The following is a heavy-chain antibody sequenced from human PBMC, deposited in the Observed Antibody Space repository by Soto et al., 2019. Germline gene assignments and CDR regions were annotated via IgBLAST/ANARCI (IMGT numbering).Heavy chain of an antibody. V-gene: IGHV3-48*02. Sequence: EVQLVESGGGLVQPGGSLRLSCAASGFTFASYSMNWVRQAPGKGLEWVASIDSSRSVIYYADSVKGRFTISRDNAKNSLYLQMNSLRDEDTAVYYCARESVSCSGGRCHGLGFGPWGQGTLVTVSS. CDR2: IDSSRSVI. CDR3: ARESVSCSGGRCHGLGFGP. D-gene: IGHD2-15*01. J-gene: IGHJ5*02. CDR1: GFTFASYS.